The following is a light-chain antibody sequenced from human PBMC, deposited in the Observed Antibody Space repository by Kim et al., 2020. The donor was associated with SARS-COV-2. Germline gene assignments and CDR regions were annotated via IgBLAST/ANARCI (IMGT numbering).Light chain of an antibody. V-gene: IGLV1-40*01. CDR2: VNT. CDR3: QSYDSALSGHVV. Sequence: LTRTCTRTSSDAHYYEHCYQHLPRPAPNLHIYVNTDRNSGVPDRFSVSTSGTCATLSLTGLQAEDEAEYFCQSYDSALSGHVVFGGGTQLTVL. CDR1: RTSSDAHYY. J-gene: IGLJ2*01.